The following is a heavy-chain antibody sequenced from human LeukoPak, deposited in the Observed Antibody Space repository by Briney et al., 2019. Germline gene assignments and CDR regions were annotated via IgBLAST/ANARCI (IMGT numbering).Heavy chain of an antibody. Sequence: DPSETLSLTCTVSGGSITNDYWSWIRQPAGRELEWIGRIYARGSTNYNPSHKSRVTISLDKSKNQFSLNLNSVTAADTAVYYCARGGTYGSGRNQHTTLDYWGQGTLVTVSS. J-gene: IGHJ4*02. CDR2: IYARGST. D-gene: IGHD3-10*01. CDR1: GGSITNDY. CDR3: ARGGTYGSGRNQHTTLDY. V-gene: IGHV4-4*07.